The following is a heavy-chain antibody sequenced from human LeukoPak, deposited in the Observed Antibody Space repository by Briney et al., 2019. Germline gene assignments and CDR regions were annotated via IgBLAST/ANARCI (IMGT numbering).Heavy chain of an antibody. CDR2: IYHSGIT. CDR3: ARDRSVGVLPAPPFDF. CDR1: DYSISSGYGYY. J-gene: IGHJ4*02. Sequence: SETLSLTCTVSDYSISSGYGYYWGWIRQPPGKGLEWIGNIYHSGITYYNHFNSSLKSRVTISIDTSKNQFSLTLTSVTAADTAVYYCARDRSVGVLPAPPFDFWGQGTLVTVSS. D-gene: IGHD3-16*01. V-gene: IGHV4-38-2*02.